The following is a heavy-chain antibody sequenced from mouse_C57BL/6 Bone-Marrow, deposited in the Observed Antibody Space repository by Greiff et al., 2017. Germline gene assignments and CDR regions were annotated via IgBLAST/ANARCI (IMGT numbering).Heavy chain of an antibody. J-gene: IGHJ4*01. CDR2: ISSGGSYT. Sequence: EVKLMESGGDLVKPGGSLKLSCAASGFTFSSYGMSWVRQTPDKRLEWVATISSGGSYTYYPDSVKGRFTISRDNAKNTLYLQMSSLKSEDTAMYYGARPAYYSNYDMDYWGQGTSVTVSS. D-gene: IGHD2-5*01. CDR3: ARPAYYSNYDMDY. V-gene: IGHV5-6*01. CDR1: GFTFSSYG.